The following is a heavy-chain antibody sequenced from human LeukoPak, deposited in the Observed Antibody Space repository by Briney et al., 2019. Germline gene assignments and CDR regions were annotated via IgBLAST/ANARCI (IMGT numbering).Heavy chain of an antibody. Sequence: SETLSLTCTVSGGSISSGGYYWSWIRQHPGTGLEWIGYIYYSGSTYYNPSLKSRVTISVDTSKNQFSLKLSSVTAADTAVYYCARGAKLMVYVEYFDYWGQGTLVTVSS. J-gene: IGHJ4*02. CDR1: GGSISSGGYY. V-gene: IGHV4-31*03. CDR2: IYYSGST. CDR3: ARGAKLMVYVEYFDY. D-gene: IGHD2-8*01.